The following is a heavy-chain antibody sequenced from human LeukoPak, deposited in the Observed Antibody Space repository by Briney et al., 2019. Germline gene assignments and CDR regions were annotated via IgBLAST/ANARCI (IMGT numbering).Heavy chain of an antibody. V-gene: IGHV4-59*01. CDR2: IYYSGST. D-gene: IGHD2-2*01. CDR1: GGSISSYY. CDR3: ARDGGTGGYCSSTTCSPFDY. J-gene: IGHJ4*02. Sequence: PSETLSLTCTVSGGSISSYYWSWIRQPPGKGLEWIGYIYYSGSTNYSPSLKSRVTISVDTSKNQFSLKLSSVTAADTAVYYCARDGGTGGYCSSTTCSPFDYWGQGTLVTVSS.